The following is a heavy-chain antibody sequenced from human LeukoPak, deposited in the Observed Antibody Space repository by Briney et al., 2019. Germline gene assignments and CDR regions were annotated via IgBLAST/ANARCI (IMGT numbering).Heavy chain of an antibody. CDR1: GYIFTTYW. V-gene: IGHV5-51*01. CDR2: IYPGDSDT. D-gene: IGHD2-2*01. Sequence: GESLKISCQVSGYIFTTYWIGWVRQMPGKGLEWMGIIYPGDSDTRYSPSFQGQVTISADKSISTAYLQWSSLKASDTAIYYCARRDCSSTSCPFDIWGQGTMVTVSS. J-gene: IGHJ3*02. CDR3: ARRDCSSTSCPFDI.